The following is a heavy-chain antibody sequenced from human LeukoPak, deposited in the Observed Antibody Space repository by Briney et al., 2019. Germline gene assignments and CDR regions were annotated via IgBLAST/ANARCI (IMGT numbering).Heavy chain of an antibody. D-gene: IGHD2-2*01. Sequence: SETLSLTCAVYGGSFSGYYWSWIRQPPGKGLEWIGEINYSGSTNYNPSLKSRVTISVDTSKNQFSLKLSSVTAADTAVYYCARRYCSSTSCYVRRENAFDIWGQGTMVTVSS. V-gene: IGHV4-34*01. J-gene: IGHJ3*02. CDR3: ARRYCSSTSCYVRRENAFDI. CDR1: GGSFSGYY. CDR2: INYSGST.